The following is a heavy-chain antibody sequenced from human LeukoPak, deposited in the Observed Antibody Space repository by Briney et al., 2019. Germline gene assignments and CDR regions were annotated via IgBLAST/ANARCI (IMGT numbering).Heavy chain of an antibody. V-gene: IGHV3-30*04. CDR3: ARDCSSTSCYSGLDY. CDR2: ISYDESNK. J-gene: IGHJ4*02. CDR1: GFTFSSYA. D-gene: IGHD2-2*01. Sequence: GGSLRLSCAASGFTFSSYAMHWVRQAPGKGLEWVAVISYDESNKYYADSVKGRFTISRDNSKNTLYLQMNSLRAEDTAVYYCARDCSSTSCYSGLDYWGQGTLVTVSS.